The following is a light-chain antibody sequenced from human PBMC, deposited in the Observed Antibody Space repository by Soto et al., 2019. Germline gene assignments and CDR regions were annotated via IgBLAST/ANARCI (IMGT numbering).Light chain of an antibody. V-gene: IGKV3-15*01. J-gene: IGKJ4*01. Sequence: EVVMTKSPGTLSVSPWERATLYCRASQRVSSNLAWYQQKPGQAPRLLIYDTSTRATGIPARFSGSGSWTDFTLTISSLQSEDFAVHYCQQYNNWPLTFGGVTKVDIK. CDR1: QRVSSN. CDR3: QQYNNWPLT. CDR2: DTS.